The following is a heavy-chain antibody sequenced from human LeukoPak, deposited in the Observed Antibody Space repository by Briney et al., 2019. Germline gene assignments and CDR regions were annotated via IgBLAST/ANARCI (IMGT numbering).Heavy chain of an antibody. Sequence: ASVKVSCKASGFTFNAYYIHWVRQAPGQGLEWMGWMNPNSGNTGYAQKFQGRVTMTRSTSISTAYMELSSLRFEDTAVYYCTRSVRNGHIDYWGQGTLVTVSS. V-gene: IGHV1-8*02. CDR3: TRSVRNGHIDY. CDR2: MNPNSGNT. J-gene: IGHJ4*02. D-gene: IGHD2-21*01. CDR1: GFTFNAYY.